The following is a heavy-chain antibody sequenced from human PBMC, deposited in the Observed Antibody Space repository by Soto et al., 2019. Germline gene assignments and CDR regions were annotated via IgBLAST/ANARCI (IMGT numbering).Heavy chain of an antibody. CDR1: GDSISSNY. Sequence: PSETLSLTCTVSGDSISSNYWSWIRRPPGERLEWIGYIYNSGSTNYNPSLNSRATMSVDTSKNQFSLKVRSVTAADTAVYYCVRGETWHLVDYRGQGTLVTVYS. V-gene: IGHV4-59*01. CDR3: VRGETWHLVDY. D-gene: IGHD6-6*01. CDR2: IYNSGST. J-gene: IGHJ4*02.